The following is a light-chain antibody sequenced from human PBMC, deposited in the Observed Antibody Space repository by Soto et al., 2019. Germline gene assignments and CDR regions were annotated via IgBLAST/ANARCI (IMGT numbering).Light chain of an antibody. V-gene: IGKV3-11*01. CDR1: QSVGTS. Sequence: EIVLTQSPGTLSLSPGERATISCRASQSVGTSLAWYQQKPGQAPRLLIYDVSNRATGIPARFSGSGSRTDFTLTISGLEPEDFAVYYCQKRSNWQITFGQGTRLEIK. CDR3: QKRSNWQIT. J-gene: IGKJ5*01. CDR2: DVS.